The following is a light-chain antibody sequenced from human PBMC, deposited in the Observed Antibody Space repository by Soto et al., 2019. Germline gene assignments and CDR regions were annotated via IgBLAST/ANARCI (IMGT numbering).Light chain of an antibody. CDR2: GAS. CDR1: QSVTSSY. J-gene: IGKJ2*01. V-gene: IGKV3-20*01. CDR3: QLYGSSPPSYT. Sequence: EIVLTQSAGTLSLSPGERATLSCRASQSVTSSYLAWHQQKTGQAPRLLIYGASSMATGIPERFSGSGSGTDFTLTISRVEPDDVAVYCCQLYGSSPPSYTFGQGTKLEVK.